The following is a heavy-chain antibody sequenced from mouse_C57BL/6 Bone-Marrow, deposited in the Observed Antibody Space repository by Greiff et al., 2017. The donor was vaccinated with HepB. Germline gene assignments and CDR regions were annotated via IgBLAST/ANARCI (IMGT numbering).Heavy chain of an antibody. CDR2: ISSGSSTI. J-gene: IGHJ2*01. CDR1: GFTFSAYG. V-gene: IGHV5-17*01. D-gene: IGHD1-3*01. CDR3: AKITANHFDY. Sequence: EVQLVESGGGLVQPGGSLKLSCAASGFTFSAYGMHWVRQAPEKGLEWVAYISSGSSTIYYADTVKGRFTISRDNAKNTLFLQMTSLRSEDTAMYYCAKITANHFDYWAQGTTLTVSS.